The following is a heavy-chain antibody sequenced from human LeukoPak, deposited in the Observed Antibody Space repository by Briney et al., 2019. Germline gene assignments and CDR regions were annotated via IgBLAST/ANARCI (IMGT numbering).Heavy chain of an antibody. CDR2: MNPNSGNT. J-gene: IGHJ6*03. CDR3: ARADERGYGYGYYYYYMDV. D-gene: IGHD5-18*01. CDR1: GYTFTSYD. V-gene: IGHV1-8*01. Sequence: ASVKVSCKASGYTFTSYDINWVRQATGQGLEWMGWMNPNSGNTGYAQKFQGRVTMTRNTSISTAYMELSSLRSEDTAVYYCARADERGYGYGYYYYYMDVWGKGTTVTVSS.